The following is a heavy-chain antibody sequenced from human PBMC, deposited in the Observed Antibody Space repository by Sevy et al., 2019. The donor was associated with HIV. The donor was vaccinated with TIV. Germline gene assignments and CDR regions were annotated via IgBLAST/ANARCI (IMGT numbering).Heavy chain of an antibody. D-gene: IGHD3-22*01. J-gene: IGHJ4*02. V-gene: IGHV1-24*01. CDR2: FDPEDGKT. CDR3: AITKDYHDNSGYPFDY. Sequence: ASVKVSCKVSGYTLTKLSMHWVRQAPGKGLEWMGTFDPEDGKTIYAQKFQGRVTMTEDTSIDTAYMELSSLRSEDTAVFYCAITKDYHDNSGYPFDYWGQGTLVTVSS. CDR1: GYTLTKLS.